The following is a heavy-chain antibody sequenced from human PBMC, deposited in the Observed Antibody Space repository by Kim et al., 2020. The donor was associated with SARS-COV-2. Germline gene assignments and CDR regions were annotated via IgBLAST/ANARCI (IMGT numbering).Heavy chain of an antibody. CDR1: GGSMSSFIW. CDR2: IYHSGST. D-gene: IGHD3-16*02. CDR3: ARVDARSLIFHL. Sequence: SETLSHTCTVSGGSMSSFIWWSWVRQPPGQGLEWIGGIYHSGSTSYNPSLKSRVTMSLDKSKNQFSLRLTSVTAADTAVYSCARVDARSLIFHLWGQGT. J-gene: IGHJ5*02. V-gene: IGHV4-4*02.